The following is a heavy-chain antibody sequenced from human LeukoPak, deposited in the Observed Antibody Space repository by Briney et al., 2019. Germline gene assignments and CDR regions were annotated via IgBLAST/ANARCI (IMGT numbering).Heavy chain of an antibody. Sequence: PGGSLRLSCAASGFTFSRYGMQWVRQAPGKGLDWVAVISNDGSKKYYADSGKGRFTISRDNSKNTLSLQVSRLRTEDTPVYYCAKDRYSYAFEYSDSWGQGTLVTVSS. CDR1: GFTFSRYG. CDR2: ISNDGSKK. J-gene: IGHJ4*02. V-gene: IGHV3-30*18. CDR3: AKDRYSYAFEYSDS. D-gene: IGHD5-18*01.